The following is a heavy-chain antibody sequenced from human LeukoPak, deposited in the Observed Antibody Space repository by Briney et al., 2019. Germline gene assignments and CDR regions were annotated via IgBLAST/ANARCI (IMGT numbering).Heavy chain of an antibody. CDR1: GYSISSGYY. D-gene: IGHD4-11*01. V-gene: IGHV4-38-2*02. CDR2: IYHSGST. Sequence: PSETLSLTCTVSGYSISSGYYWGWIRQPPGKGLEWIGSIYHSGSTYYNPSLKSRVTISVDTSKNQFSLKLSSVTAADTAVYYCARDIDYPFDYWGQGTLVTVSS. CDR3: ARDIDYPFDY. J-gene: IGHJ4*02.